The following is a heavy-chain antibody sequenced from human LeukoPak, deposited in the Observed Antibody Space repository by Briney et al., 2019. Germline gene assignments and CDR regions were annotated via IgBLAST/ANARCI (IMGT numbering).Heavy chain of an antibody. CDR2: IYYSGST. Sequence: SETLSLTCTVSGRSISSSGSYCGWIRQPPGKGLEWIGNIYYSGSTYYNPSLKSRVTISVDTSKNQFSLKLTSVTAADTSVFYCARRRSYDTFDIWGRGTMVTVSS. V-gene: IGHV4-39*01. D-gene: IGHD1-26*01. J-gene: IGHJ3*02. CDR3: ARRRSYDTFDI. CDR1: GRSISSSGSY.